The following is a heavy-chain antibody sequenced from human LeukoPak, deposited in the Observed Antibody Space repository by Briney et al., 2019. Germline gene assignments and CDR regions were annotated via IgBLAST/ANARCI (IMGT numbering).Heavy chain of an antibody. CDR1: GGSFSGYY. Sequence: TTSETLSLTCAVYGGSFSGYYWSWIRQPPGKGLEWIGEINHSGSTNYNPSLKSRVTISVDTSKNQFSLKLSSVTAADTAVYYCARLRVSDSSSWSVGIFDVWGKGTTVTISS. CDR3: ARLRVSDSSSWSVGIFDV. D-gene: IGHD6-13*01. V-gene: IGHV4-34*01. CDR2: INHSGST. J-gene: IGHJ6*04.